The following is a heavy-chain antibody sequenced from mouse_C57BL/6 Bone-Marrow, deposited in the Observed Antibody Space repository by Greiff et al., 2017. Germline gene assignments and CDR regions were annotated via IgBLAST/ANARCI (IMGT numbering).Heavy chain of an antibody. CDR3: AGRYYGSTLYWYFDV. D-gene: IGHD1-1*01. V-gene: IGHV14-3*01. CDR2: IDPANGNT. J-gene: IGHJ1*03. Sequence: VQLQQSVAELVRPGASVKLSCTASGFNIKNTYMHWVKQRPEQGLEWIGRIDPANGNTKYAPKFQGKATITADTSSTTAYLQLSSLTSEDTAIYYCAGRYYGSTLYWYFDVWGTGTTVTVSS. CDR1: GFNIKNTY.